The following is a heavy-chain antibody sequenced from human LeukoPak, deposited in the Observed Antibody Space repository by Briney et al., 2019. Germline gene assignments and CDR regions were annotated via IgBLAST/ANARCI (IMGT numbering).Heavy chain of an antibody. V-gene: IGHV3-13*01. CDR2: IGIRGDT. J-gene: IGHJ4*02. CDR1: GFTSIDYD. Sequence: GGSLRLSCAASGFTSIDYDMHWVRQVIGKGLEWVSAIGIRGDTHYSGSVKGRFTISRENAESSLYLQMNSLRAEDTAVYYCARGGIQVSGIDEFDYWGQGTLVTVSS. CDR3: ARGGIQVSGIDEFDY. D-gene: IGHD6-19*01.